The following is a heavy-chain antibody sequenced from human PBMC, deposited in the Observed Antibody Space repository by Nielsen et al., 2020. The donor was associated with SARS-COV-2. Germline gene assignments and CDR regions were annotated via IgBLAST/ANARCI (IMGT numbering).Heavy chain of an antibody. D-gene: IGHD2-2*01. CDR2: ISYDGSNK. V-gene: IGHV3-30-3*01. CDR3: AGDIHCSSTSCYGMDV. CDR1: GFTFSSYA. J-gene: IGHJ6*02. Sequence: GGSLRLSCAASGFTFSSYAMHWVRQAPGKGLEWVAVISYDGSNKYYADSVKGRFTISRDNSKNTLYLQMNSLRAEDTAVYYCAGDIHCSSTSCYGMDVWGQGTTVTVSS.